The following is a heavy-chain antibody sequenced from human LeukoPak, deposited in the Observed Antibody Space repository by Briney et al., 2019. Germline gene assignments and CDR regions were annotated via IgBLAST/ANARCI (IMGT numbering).Heavy chain of an antibody. Sequence: SETLSLTCTVSGGSISSSSYYWGWIRQPPGKGLEWIGSIYYSGSTYYNPSLKSRVTISVDTSKNQFSLKLSSVTAADTAVYYCARVHRGYSSSWPRFDYWGQGTLVTVSS. CDR1: GGSISSSSYY. CDR2: IYYSGST. V-gene: IGHV4-39*07. J-gene: IGHJ4*02. CDR3: ARVHRGYSSSWPRFDY. D-gene: IGHD6-13*01.